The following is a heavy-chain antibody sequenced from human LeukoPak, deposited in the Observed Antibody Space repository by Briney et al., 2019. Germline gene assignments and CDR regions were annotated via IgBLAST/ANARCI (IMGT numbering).Heavy chain of an antibody. CDR1: GFTVSSNY. V-gene: IGHV3-66*02. J-gene: IGHJ4*02. Sequence: GGSLRLSCAASGFTVSSNYMSWVRQAPGKGLEWVSVIYSGGSTYYADSVKGRFTISRDNSKNTLYLQMNSLRAEDTAVYYCAKDPLGFCTRATCRYLDSWGQGTLVTVSS. D-gene: IGHD2-8*01. CDR3: AKDPLGFCTRATCRYLDS. CDR2: IYSGGST.